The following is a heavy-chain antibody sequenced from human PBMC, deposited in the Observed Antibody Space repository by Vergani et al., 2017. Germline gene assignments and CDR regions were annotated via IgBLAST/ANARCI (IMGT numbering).Heavy chain of an antibody. CDR2: IYYSGST. V-gene: IGHV4-59*01. Sequence: QVQLQESGPGLVKPSETLSLTCTVSGGSISSYYWSWIRQPPGKGLEWIGYIYYSGSTNYNPSLKSRVTISVDTSKNQFSLKLSSVTAADTAVYYCAGTTVTTRVGPLVPNENWFDPWGQGTLVTVSS. D-gene: IGHD4-17*01. CDR3: AGTTVTTRVGPLVPNENWFDP. CDR1: GGSISSYY. J-gene: IGHJ5*02.